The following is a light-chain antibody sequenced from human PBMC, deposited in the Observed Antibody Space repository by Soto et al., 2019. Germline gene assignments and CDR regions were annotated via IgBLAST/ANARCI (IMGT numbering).Light chain of an antibody. CDR2: EVT. CDR1: SSDIGGSKY. J-gene: IGLJ1*01. V-gene: IGLV2-14*01. CDR3: TSYTSTTTYV. Sequence: QSVLTQPASLSGSPGQSITISCTGTSSDIGGSKYVSWYQQHPGKAPKLMIYEVTYRPSGVSARFSGSKSGNTASLTVSGLQAEDEADYYCTSYTSTTTYVFGTGTKVTVL.